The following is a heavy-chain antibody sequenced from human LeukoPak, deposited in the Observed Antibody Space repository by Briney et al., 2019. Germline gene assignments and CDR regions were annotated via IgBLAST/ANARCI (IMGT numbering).Heavy chain of an antibody. CDR1: GYPFPSYD. CDR3: ARTYYDFWSGYYKSYYFDY. V-gene: IGHV1-2*02. J-gene: IGHJ4*02. Sequence: GASVKVSFKASGYPFPSYDINWGRQATGQGLGWVGWVNPNSGGTNYAQKFQGRVTMTRDTSISTAYMELSRLRSDDTAVYYCARTYYDFWSGYYKSYYFDYWGQGTLVTVSS. D-gene: IGHD3-3*01. CDR2: VNPNSGGT.